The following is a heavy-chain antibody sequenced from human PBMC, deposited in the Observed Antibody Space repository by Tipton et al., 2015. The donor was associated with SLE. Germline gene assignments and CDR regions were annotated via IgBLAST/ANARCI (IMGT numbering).Heavy chain of an antibody. CDR3: ARASVDFWSGYSWYFDL. D-gene: IGHD3-3*01. CDR2: IYYSGST. V-gene: IGHV4-61*01. J-gene: IGHJ2*01. Sequence: TLSLTCTVSGDSLTSSSSYWGWIRQPPGKGLEWIGYIYYSGSTNYNPSLKSRVTISVDTSKNQFSLNLRSVTAADTALYHCARASVDFWSGYSWYFDLWGRGTLVTVSS. CDR1: GDSLTSSSSY.